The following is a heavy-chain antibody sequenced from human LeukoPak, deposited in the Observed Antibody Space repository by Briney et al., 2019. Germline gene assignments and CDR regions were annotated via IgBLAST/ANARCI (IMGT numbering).Heavy chain of an antibody. D-gene: IGHD4-23*01. CDR3: ARWDDYGGNSGGIDH. J-gene: IGHJ4*02. V-gene: IGHV5-51*01. Sequence: GESLKISCKDSGYSFISYWIGWVRQMPGKGLEWMGIIYPGDSDTRYSPSFQGQVTISADRSISTAYLQWSSLKASDIATYYCARWDDYGGNSGGIDHWGQGTLVTVSS. CDR1: GYSFISYW. CDR2: IYPGDSDT.